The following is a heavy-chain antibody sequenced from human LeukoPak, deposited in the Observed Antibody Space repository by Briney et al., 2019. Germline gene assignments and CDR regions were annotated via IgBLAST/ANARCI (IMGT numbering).Heavy chain of an antibody. Sequence: SETLSLTCAVYGGSFSGYYWSWIRQPPGKGLEWFGEINHSGSTNYNPSLKSRVTISVDTSKNQFSLKLSSVTAADTAVYYCARQRKIAAAGTRFDYWGQGTLVTVSS. CDR1: GGSFSGYY. D-gene: IGHD6-13*01. J-gene: IGHJ4*02. V-gene: IGHV4-34*01. CDR3: ARQRKIAAAGTRFDY. CDR2: INHSGST.